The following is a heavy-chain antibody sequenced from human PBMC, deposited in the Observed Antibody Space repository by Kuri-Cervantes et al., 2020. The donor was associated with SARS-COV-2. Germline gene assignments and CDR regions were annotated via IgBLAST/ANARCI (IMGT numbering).Heavy chain of an antibody. CDR2: IKQDGSEK. CDR3: ARDRGTSGYLSFDY. CDR1: GLTFSSYW. J-gene: IGHJ4*02. V-gene: IGHV3-7*01. Sequence: GESLKISCAASGLTFSSYWMSWVRQAPGKGLEWVANIKQDGSEKYYVDSVKGRFTISRDNAKNSLYLQMNSLRAEDTAVYYCARDRGTSGYLSFDYWGQGTLVTVSS. D-gene: IGHD3-22*01.